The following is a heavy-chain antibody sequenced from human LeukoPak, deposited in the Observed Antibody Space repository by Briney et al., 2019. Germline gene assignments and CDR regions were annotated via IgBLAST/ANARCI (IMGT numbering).Heavy chain of an antibody. V-gene: IGHV3-23*01. J-gene: IGHJ4*02. CDR1: GFTFDNYR. CDR3: TKRVKYGGTWDHFAD. Sequence: GGSLRLSCAASGFTFDNYRMSWVRQAPGKGLEWVSTVNADGGNTYYADSVKGRFTISRDNSKSTLILQMYSLRVEDTALYYCTKRVKYGGTWDHFADWGQGTLVTVSS. D-gene: IGHD1-26*01. CDR2: VNADGGNT.